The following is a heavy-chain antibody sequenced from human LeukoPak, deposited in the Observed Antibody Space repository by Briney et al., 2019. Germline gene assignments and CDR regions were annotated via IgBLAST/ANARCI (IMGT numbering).Heavy chain of an antibody. D-gene: IGHD3-3*01. V-gene: IGHV3-23*01. CDR1: GFTFSSYA. CDR2: ISGSGGST. Sequence: GASLSLSCAASGFTFSSYAMSWVRQAPGKGLEWVSAISGSGGSTYYADSVKGRFTISRDNSKNTLYLQMNSLRAEDTAVYYCAKDHDFWSGYYEDYWGQGTLVTVSS. J-gene: IGHJ4*02. CDR3: AKDHDFWSGYYEDY.